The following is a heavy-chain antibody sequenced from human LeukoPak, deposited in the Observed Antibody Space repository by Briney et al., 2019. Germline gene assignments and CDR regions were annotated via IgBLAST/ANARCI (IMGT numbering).Heavy chain of an antibody. CDR1: GFTFSSYA. CDR3: AKRFSHVVTRDF. D-gene: IGHD4-23*01. V-gene: IGHV3-23*01. Sequence: PGGSLRLSCAASGFTFSSYAMSWVRQAPGKGLEWVSAISGNGVNTYYADSVKGRFTISRDNSKNTLYLQMNSLRAEDTAVYYCAKRFSHVVTRDFWGQGTLVTVSS. CDR2: ISGNGVNT. J-gene: IGHJ4*02.